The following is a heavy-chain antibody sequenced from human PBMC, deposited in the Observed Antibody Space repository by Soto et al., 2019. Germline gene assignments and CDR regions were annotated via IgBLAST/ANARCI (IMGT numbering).Heavy chain of an antibody. CDR2: ISGSGGST. V-gene: IGHV3-23*01. CDR3: AKVVSSSWPGEYYFDY. CDR1: GFTFSSYA. J-gene: IGHJ4*02. Sequence: GGSLRLSCAASGFTFSSYAMSWVRQAPGKGLEWVSAISGSGGSTYYADSVNGRFTISRDNSKNTLYLQMNSLRAEDTAVYYCAKVVSSSWPGEYYFDYWGQGTLVTVSS. D-gene: IGHD6-13*01.